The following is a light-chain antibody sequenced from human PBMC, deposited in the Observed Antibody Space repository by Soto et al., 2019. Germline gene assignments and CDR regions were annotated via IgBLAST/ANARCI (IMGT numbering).Light chain of an antibody. Sequence: QSVLTQPPSASGTPGQRVTISCSGSSSNIGSHSVFWFQQLPGTAPKLLIYKNDQRPSGVPDRFSGSKSGTSASLAISGLRSEEEADYYCAAWDGSLNSVVFGGGTKLTVL. CDR1: SSNIGSHS. V-gene: IGLV1-47*01. J-gene: IGLJ2*01. CDR3: AAWDGSLNSVV. CDR2: KND.